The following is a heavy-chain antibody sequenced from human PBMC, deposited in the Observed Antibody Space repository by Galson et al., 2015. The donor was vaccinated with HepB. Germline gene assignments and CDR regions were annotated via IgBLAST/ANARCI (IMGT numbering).Heavy chain of an antibody. CDR3: ARDYADTSTVYGMDV. CDR1: RNTFIGYY. D-gene: IGHD5-18*01. Sequence: SVKVSCKASRNTFIGYYMHWVRQAPGQGLEWMGWIIPNTGGTNYAQKFQGRVTMTRDTATNTVYMELSRLRSDDTAVYYCARDYADTSTVYGMDVWGQGTTVIASS. J-gene: IGHJ6*02. CDR2: IIPNTGGT. V-gene: IGHV1-2*02.